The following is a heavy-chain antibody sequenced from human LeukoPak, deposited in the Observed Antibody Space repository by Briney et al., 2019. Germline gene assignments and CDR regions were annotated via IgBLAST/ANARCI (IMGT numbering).Heavy chain of an antibody. Sequence: GWSLRLSCAASGFTVSNNYLHWVRQAAGKGLEWVSVIYSGGTTYYANSVKGRFTISRDSTKNTMYLQMNSLRVEDTAMYYCGRDVGPWGQGTLVTVSS. CDR3: GRDVGP. CDR2: IYSGGTT. J-gene: IGHJ5*02. CDR1: GFTVSNNY. V-gene: IGHV3-53*01.